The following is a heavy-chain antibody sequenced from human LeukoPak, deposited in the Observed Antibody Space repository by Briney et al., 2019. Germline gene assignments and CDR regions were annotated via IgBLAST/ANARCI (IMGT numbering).Heavy chain of an antibody. D-gene: IGHD4-11*01. CDR1: GFTFSNYG. CDR2: VSRGGDTK. CDR3: ARTTMTRRFDY. Sequence: GGSLRLSCATSGFTFSNYGMHWVRQAPGKGLEWVLYVSRGGDTKYYADSVKGRFTVSRDNARNSMYLQMNSLRAEDTAVYYCARTTMTRRFDYWGQGTLVTVSS. V-gene: IGHV3-48*04. J-gene: IGHJ4*02.